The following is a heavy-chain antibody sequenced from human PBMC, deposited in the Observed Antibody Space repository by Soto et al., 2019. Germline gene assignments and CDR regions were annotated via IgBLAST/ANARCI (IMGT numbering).Heavy chain of an antibody. J-gene: IGHJ1*01. CDR2: MSYDGTKQ. CDR3: AKEYGSTGIAH. D-gene: IGHD2-21*01. Sequence: CLRICSASSRLTFFTSGMLGVSQAPGKGLEWVAAMSYDGTKQYYVDSVKGRFAISRDNSRNTLFLQLNSLRDEDTAVYYCAKEYGSTGIAHWVQ. CDR1: RLTFFTSG. V-gene: IGHV3-30*18.